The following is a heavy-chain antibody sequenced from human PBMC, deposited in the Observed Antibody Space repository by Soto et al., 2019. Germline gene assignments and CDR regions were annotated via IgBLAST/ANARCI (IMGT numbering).Heavy chain of an antibody. V-gene: IGHV3-66*01. J-gene: IGHJ4*02. D-gene: IGHD3-10*01. CDR2: IYSGGST. CDR3: ARDFYYYGSGTMGGYFDY. CDR1: GITVSSNN. Sequence: EVQLVESGGGLVQPGGSLRLSCAASGITVSSNNMSWVRQAPGKGLEWVSVIYSGGSTYYADSVKGRFTISRDNSKNTLYLQMNSLRVEDTAVYYCARDFYYYGSGTMGGYFDYWGQGTLVTVSS.